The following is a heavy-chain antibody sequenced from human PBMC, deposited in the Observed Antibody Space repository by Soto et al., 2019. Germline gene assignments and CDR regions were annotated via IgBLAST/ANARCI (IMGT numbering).Heavy chain of an antibody. CDR3: ARHTPAISISDH. J-gene: IGHJ4*02. D-gene: IGHD2-15*01. CDR2: IYYGGTT. CDR1: GGSISSYY. Sequence: SETLSLTCTVSGGSISSYYWSWIRQPPGKGLEWVGYIYYGGTTSYNPSLQSRVTISLETSKSQFSLRLTSVTAADTAVYYCARHTPAISISDHWGQGTLVTVSS. V-gene: IGHV4-59*08.